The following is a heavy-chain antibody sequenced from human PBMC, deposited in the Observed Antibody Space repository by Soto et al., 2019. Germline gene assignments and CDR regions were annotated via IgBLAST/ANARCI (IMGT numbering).Heavy chain of an antibody. Sequence: EVQLVQSGAEVKKPGESLEISCKYSGDSFTSHWIGWVRQMPGKGLELMAIMYPSDSDTRYSPSFPGHGIISVDKAISTSYQQRLCSKAAATALYYYSSPCDWDSCGQGTLVTVYS. CDR2: MYPSDSDT. V-gene: IGHV5-51*03. J-gene: IGHJ1*01. CDR3: SSPCDWDS. D-gene: IGHD2-21*02. CDR1: GDSFTSHW.